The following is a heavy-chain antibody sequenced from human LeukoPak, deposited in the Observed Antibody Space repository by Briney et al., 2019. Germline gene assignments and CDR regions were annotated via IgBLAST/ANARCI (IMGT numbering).Heavy chain of an antibody. Sequence: ASVKVSCKASGYTFTTYYMHWVRQAPGQGLEWMGWINPNSGGTNYAQKFEGRVTMTRDTSISTAYMELSRLTSDDTAVYYCARESENSGYEFDYWGQGTLVTVSS. CDR1: GYTFTTYY. V-gene: IGHV1-2*02. CDR2: INPNSGGT. J-gene: IGHJ4*02. D-gene: IGHD5-12*01. CDR3: ARESENSGYEFDY.